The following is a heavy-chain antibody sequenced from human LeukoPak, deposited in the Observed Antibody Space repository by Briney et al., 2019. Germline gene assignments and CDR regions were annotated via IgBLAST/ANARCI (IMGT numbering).Heavy chain of an antibody. Sequence: ASVKVSCKVSGYTLTELSMHWVRQAPGKGLEWMGGFDPEDGETIYAQKFQGRVTMTEDTSTDTAYMELSSLRSDDTAVYYCARELSDDFWSGYYYQYFDYWGQGTLVTVSS. CDR3: ARELSDDFWSGYYYQYFDY. D-gene: IGHD3-3*01. J-gene: IGHJ4*02. CDR1: GYTLTELS. CDR2: FDPEDGET. V-gene: IGHV1-24*01.